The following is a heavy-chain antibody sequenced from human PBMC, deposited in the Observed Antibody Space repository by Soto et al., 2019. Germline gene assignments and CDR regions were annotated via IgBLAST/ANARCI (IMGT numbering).Heavy chain of an antibody. Sequence: PSETLSLTCTVSGGSISSSRCHWGWIRQPPGKGLEWIASIKYSGTTFYNPSLKSRVTLSVDTSKNQFSLKLSSVTAADTAVYYCAASCVAFGGFNYYGMDVWGQGTTVTVSS. D-gene: IGHD5-12*01. V-gene: IGHV4-39*07. CDR3: AASCVAFGGFNYYGMDV. CDR2: IKYSGTT. CDR1: GGSISSSRCH. J-gene: IGHJ6*02.